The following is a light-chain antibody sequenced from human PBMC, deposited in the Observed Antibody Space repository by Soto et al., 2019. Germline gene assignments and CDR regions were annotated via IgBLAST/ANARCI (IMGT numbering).Light chain of an antibody. CDR3: QQYDNSPYT. J-gene: IGKJ2*01. Sequence: EIVLTHPPGTLSLSPGERATLSCRASQSISSSYLAWYQQKPGQAPRLLIYGASSRATGIPDRFSGSGSGTDFTLTISRLEPEDFAVYYCQQYDNSPYTFGQGTKLEIK. V-gene: IGKV3-20*01. CDR1: QSISSSY. CDR2: GAS.